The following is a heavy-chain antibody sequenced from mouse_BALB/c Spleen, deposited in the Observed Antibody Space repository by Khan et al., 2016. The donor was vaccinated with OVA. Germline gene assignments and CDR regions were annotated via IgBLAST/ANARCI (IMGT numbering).Heavy chain of an antibody. V-gene: IGHV1-4*01. CDR3: VREGAYYRSDGWFAY. J-gene: IGHJ3*01. CDR2: IIPSNDYT. D-gene: IGHD2-14*01. CDR1: GYTFTTYT. Sequence: QVQLKESGAELARPGASVKMSCKASGYTFTTYTIHWVKQRPGQGLEWIGYIIPSNDYTNYNQKFKDRATLTAEKSSSTAYKKLSSLTSEDSAVYYCVREGAYYRSDGWFAYWGQGTLVTVSA.